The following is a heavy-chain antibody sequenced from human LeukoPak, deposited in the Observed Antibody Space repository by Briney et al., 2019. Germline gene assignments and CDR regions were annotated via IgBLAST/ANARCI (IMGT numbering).Heavy chain of an antibody. V-gene: IGHV1-69*05. Sequence: ASVKVSCKASGYTFTSYDISWVRQAPGQGLEWMGGIIPIFGTANYAQKFQGRVTITTDESTSTAYMELSSLRSEGTAVYYCARDSESYFGNWFDPWGQGTLVTVSS. D-gene: IGHD1-26*01. CDR3: ARDSESYFGNWFDP. CDR1: GYTFTSYD. CDR2: IIPIFGTA. J-gene: IGHJ5*02.